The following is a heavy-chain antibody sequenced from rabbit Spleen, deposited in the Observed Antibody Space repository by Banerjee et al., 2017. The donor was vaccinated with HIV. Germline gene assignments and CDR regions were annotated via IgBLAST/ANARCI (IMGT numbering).Heavy chain of an antibody. D-gene: IGHD8-1*01. V-gene: IGHV1S40*01. CDR3: ARDTGSSFSSYGMDL. CDR1: GFSFSSSYY. CDR2: IYADSSGST. J-gene: IGHJ6*01. Sequence: QQLVESGGDLVKPGASLTLTCTASGFSFSSSYYMCWVRQAPGKGLECIACIYADSSGSTWYASWAKGRFTISKTSSTTVTLQMTTLTAADTANYFCARDTGSSFSSYGMDLWGPGTLVTVS.